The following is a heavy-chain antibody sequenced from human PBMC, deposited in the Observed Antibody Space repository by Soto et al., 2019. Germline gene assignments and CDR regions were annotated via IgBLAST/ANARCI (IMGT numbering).Heavy chain of an antibody. J-gene: IGHJ4*02. CDR3: AKKATIYAVDPADY. V-gene: IGHV3-23*01. D-gene: IGHD3-3*01. Sequence: GGSLRLSCAASGFTFSNYGMSWVRQAPGKGLEWVSVMSGSGDDAYYADSVKGRFTISRDNSKNMLYLQMNSLRAEDTAVYFCAKKATIYAVDPADYWGQGTQVT. CDR2: MSGSGDDA. CDR1: GFTFSNYG.